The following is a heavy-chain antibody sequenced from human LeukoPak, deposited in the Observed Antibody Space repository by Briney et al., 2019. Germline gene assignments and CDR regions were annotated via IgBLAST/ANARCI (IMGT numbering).Heavy chain of an antibody. CDR3: ARDLGQYYDTSDNWFDP. Sequence: PGGSLRLSCAASGFTFSNYWMHWVCQAPGKGLVWVSRINSDGINTSYADSVKGRFTISRDNAKNTLNLQMNSLRAEDRAVYYCARDLGQYYDTSDNWFDPWGQGTLVTVSS. D-gene: IGHD3-22*01. CDR1: GFTFSNYW. CDR2: INSDGINT. J-gene: IGHJ5*02. V-gene: IGHV3-74*01.